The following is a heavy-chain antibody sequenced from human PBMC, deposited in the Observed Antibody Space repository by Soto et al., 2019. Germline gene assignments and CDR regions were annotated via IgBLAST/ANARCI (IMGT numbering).Heavy chain of an antibody. V-gene: IGHV3-7*05. CDR2: INIDGSEK. CDR1: GFTFVNYW. CDR3: ARDIMGGTFDI. J-gene: IGHJ3*02. Sequence: GGSLRLSCVASGFTFVNYWMNWVRQAPGKGLEWVANINIDGSEKYFADSVRGRFTISRDNAKNSVYLQMNSLRAEDTAVYYCARDIMGGTFDIWGQGTMVTVSS. D-gene: IGHD2-8*01.